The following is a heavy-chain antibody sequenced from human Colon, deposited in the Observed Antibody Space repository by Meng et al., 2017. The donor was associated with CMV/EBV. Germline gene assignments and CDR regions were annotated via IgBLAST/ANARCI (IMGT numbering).Heavy chain of an antibody. CDR2: ISSSSEI. D-gene: IGHD3-10*01. CDR3: ANAWRGSSPPYFFDH. CDR1: GFSFRSYG. J-gene: IGHJ4*02. Sequence: GESLKISCAASGFSFRSYGMTWIRQAPGRGLEWVSFISSSSEISYAESVKGRFTIFRDNAKKSLYLQMDSLRPEDTALYYCANAWRGSSPPYFFDHWGQGTQVTVSS. V-gene: IGHV3-21*04.